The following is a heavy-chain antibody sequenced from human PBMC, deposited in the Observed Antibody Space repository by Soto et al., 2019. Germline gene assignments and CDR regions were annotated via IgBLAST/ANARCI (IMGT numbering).Heavy chain of an antibody. J-gene: IGHJ6*02. D-gene: IGHD6-13*01. CDR1: GGTFSSYA. Sequence: QVQLVQPGAEVKKPGSSVKVSCKASGGTFSSYAISWVRQAPGQGLEWMGGIIPIFGTANYAQKFQGRVTITADESTSTAYMELSSLRSEDTAVYYCARAPDSSSWPYYYGMDVWGQGTTVTVSS. CDR3: ARAPDSSSWPYYYGMDV. CDR2: IIPIFGTA. V-gene: IGHV1-69*01.